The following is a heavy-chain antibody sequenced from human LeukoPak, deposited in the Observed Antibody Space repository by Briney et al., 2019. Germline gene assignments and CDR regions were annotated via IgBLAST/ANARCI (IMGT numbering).Heavy chain of an antibody. CDR3: ARNRPRQALDY. Sequence: SETLSLTCTVSGGSISGYYWSWIRQPAGKGLEWIGQIYSSGSTNYNPSLKSRVTISVDRSKNQFSLKLSSVTAADTAVYYCARNRPRQALDYWGQGTLVTVSS. CDR2: IYSSGST. V-gene: IGHV4-4*07. J-gene: IGHJ4*02. CDR1: GGSISGYY.